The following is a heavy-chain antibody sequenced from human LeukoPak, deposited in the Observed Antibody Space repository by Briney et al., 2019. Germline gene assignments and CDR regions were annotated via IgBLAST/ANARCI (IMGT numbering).Heavy chain of an antibody. CDR3: ASSFTGLQERMIVVVINVDY. J-gene: IGHJ4*02. V-gene: IGHV4-31*03. D-gene: IGHD3-22*01. Sequence: PSQTLSLTCTVSGGSISSGGYYWSWIRQHPGKGLEWIGYIYYSGSTYYNPSLKSRVTISVDTSKNQFYLKLSSVTAADTAVYYCASSFTGLQERMIVVVINVDYWGQGTLVTVSS. CDR1: GGSISSGGYY. CDR2: IYYSGST.